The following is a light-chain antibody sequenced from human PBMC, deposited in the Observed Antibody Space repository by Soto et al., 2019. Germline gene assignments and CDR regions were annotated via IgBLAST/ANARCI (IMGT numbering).Light chain of an antibody. CDR3: KSYAGSNTYV. V-gene: IGLV2-8*01. CDR1: KNDIGVYDF. CDR2: EVV. J-gene: IGLJ1*01. Sequence: QYALTQPPSASGSPGQSVTISCTGTKNDIGVYDFVSWYQHHPGKAPRLIIYEVVQRPSGLPDRFSGSKSGNTASLTVSGLQAADEADYFCKSYAGSNTYVFGSGTKVT.